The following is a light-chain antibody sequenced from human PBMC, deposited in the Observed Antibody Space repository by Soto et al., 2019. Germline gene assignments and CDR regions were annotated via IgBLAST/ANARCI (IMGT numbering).Light chain of an antibody. Sequence: DDQLTQSPELLSASVGGRVTITCRASHDISTYLAWYQQKPGKAPKLMIYEASTLQSGVPSRFSGSGSGTEFTLTISGLLPEDFATYHCQQLNTLPFTVGQGTRLEIK. CDR3: QQLNTLPFT. CDR2: EAS. CDR1: HDISTY. V-gene: IGKV1-9*01. J-gene: IGKJ5*01.